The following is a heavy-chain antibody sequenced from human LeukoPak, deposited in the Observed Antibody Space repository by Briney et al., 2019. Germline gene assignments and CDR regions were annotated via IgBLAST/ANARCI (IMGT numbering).Heavy chain of an antibody. CDR2: INSDGSST. CDR3: ARDRPHYGDYEGSDY. J-gene: IGHJ4*02. CDR1: GFTFSRYW. V-gene: IGHV3-74*01. D-gene: IGHD4-17*01. Sequence: GGSLRLSCAVSGFTFSRYWMNWVRQAPGKGLVCVSRINSDGSSTSYADSVKGRFSISRDNAKNTLYLQMNSLRAEDTAVYYCARDRPHYGDYEGSDYWGQGTLVTVSS.